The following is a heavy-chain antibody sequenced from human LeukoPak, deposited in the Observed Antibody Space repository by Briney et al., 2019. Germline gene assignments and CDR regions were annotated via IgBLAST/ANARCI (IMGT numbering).Heavy chain of an antibody. V-gene: IGHV4-34*01. J-gene: IGHJ4*02. D-gene: IGHD3-22*01. CDR2: INHSGST. Sequence: SETLSLTCAVYGGSFSGYYWSWIRQPPGKGLEWIGEINHSGSTNYNPSLKSRVTISVDTSKNQFSLKLSSVTAADTAVYYCARSIYDSSGYYGWGQGTLVTVSS. CDR3: ARSIYDSSGYYG. CDR1: GGSFSGYY.